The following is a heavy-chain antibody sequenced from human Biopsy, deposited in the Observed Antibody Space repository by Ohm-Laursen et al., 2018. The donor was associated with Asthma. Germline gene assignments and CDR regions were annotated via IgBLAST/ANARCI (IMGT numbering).Heavy chain of an antibody. CDR3: ARTFHFWSPYHAEHYQL. J-gene: IGHJ1*01. Sequence: SLRLSCSASGFNFHNYGMNWVRRAPGKGLEWVAQILFDGRKINYPDSVKGRFTISRDNSKNMVYLQMNSLRPEDTAVYYCARTFHFWSPYHAEHYQLWGQGTLVTVPS. CDR2: ILFDGRKI. V-gene: IGHV3-30*03. CDR1: GFNFHNYG. D-gene: IGHD3-3*02.